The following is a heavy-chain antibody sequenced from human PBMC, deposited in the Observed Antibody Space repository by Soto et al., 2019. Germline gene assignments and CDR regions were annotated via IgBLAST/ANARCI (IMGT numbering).Heavy chain of an antibody. J-gene: IGHJ4*02. CDR2: IYYSGST. CDR1: GGSINSNTYY. D-gene: IGHD1-26*01. V-gene: IGHV4-39*01. CDR3: ARGVVGATAPDY. Sequence: LSLTCTVSGGSINSNTYYWGWVRQPPGKGLDWIGSIYYSGSTYYNPSLKSRVTISVDTSKNQFSLKLSSVTAADTAVYFCARGVVGATAPDYWGQGTLVTVSS.